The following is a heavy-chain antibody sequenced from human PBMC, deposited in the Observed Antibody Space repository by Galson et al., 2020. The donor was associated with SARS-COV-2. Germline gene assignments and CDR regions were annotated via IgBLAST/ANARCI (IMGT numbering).Heavy chain of an antibody. CDR2: ISTHNANT. Sequence: ASVKVSCKASGYNFLGYGISWVRQAPGHGLEWMGWISTHNANTNYAQKLHGRVTMTTDTSTSTVYMELRSLRSDDTAVYYCARGQSYFGYWGQGTLVTVSS. CDR1: GYNFLGYG. CDR3: ARGQSYFGY. V-gene: IGHV1-18*01. J-gene: IGHJ4*02.